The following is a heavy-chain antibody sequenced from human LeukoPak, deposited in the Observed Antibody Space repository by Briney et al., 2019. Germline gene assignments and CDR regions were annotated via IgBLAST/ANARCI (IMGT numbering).Heavy chain of an antibody. CDR1: GGTFSSYT. CDR2: IIPILGIA. CDR3: ARAGGSTDQNWFGP. Sequence: SVKVSCKASGGTFSSYTISWVRQAPGQGLEWMGRIIPILGIANYAQKFQGRVTITADKSTSTAYMELSSLRSEDTAVYYCARAGGSTDQNWFGPWGQGTLVTVSS. J-gene: IGHJ5*02. D-gene: IGHD6-13*01. V-gene: IGHV1-69*02.